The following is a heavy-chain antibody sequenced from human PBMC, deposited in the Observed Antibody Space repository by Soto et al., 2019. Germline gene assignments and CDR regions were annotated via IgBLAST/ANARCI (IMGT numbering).Heavy chain of an antibody. D-gene: IGHD6-6*01. Sequence: QISLKESGPALVKPTQTLTLTCSFSGFSLTTTGVGVGWIRQPPGKALEWLALIYWDDDERYNPSLKNRLTITKDTSKNLVVLTMTNVDPVDTATYYCALGIAARPFDSWGQGTLATVSS. CDR2: IYWDDDE. V-gene: IGHV2-5*02. J-gene: IGHJ4*02. CDR3: ALGIAARPFDS. CDR1: GFSLTTTGVG.